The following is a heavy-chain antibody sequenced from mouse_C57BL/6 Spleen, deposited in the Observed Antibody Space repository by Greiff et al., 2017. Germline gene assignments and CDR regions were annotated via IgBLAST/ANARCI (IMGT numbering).Heavy chain of an antibody. V-gene: IGHV2-4*01. CDR3: AKDGDPYYAMDY. Sequence: QVQLKESGPGLVQPSPSLSITCTASGFSLTSYGVHWVRQPPGKGLEWLGVIWSGGSTDYYAAFISRLSISKDNSKSQVFYKMNSLQADDTAIYYCAKDGDPYYAMDYWGQGTSVTVSS. CDR1: GFSLTSYG. CDR2: IWSGGST. J-gene: IGHJ4*01. D-gene: IGHD2-13*01.